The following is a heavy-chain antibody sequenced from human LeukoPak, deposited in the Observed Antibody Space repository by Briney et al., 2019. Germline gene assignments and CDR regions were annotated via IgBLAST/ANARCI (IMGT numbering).Heavy chain of an antibody. J-gene: IGHJ4*02. V-gene: IGHV5-51*01. CDR3: ARRYYYDSSGKYYFDY. CDR1: GSSFTSYW. CDR2: IYPGDSDT. Sequence: GASLQISGQGSGSSFTSYWIGWGRQLPGKGLEWMGIIYPGDSDTRYTPSFQGQVTISAHKSITTAYLQCSSLKASDTAMYYCARRYYYDSSGKYYFDYWGQGTLVTVSS. D-gene: IGHD3-22*01.